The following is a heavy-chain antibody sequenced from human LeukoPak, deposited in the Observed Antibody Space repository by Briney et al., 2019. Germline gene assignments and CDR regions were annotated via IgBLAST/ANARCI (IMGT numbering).Heavy chain of an antibody. V-gene: IGHV4-34*01. Sequence: PSETLSLTCAVYGGSFSGYYWSWIRQPPGKGLEWIGEINHSGSTNYNPSLKSRVTISVDTSKNQFSLKLSSVTAADTAVYYCARGRKNYYGSGGNFDYWGQGTLVTVSS. CDR3: ARGRKNYYGSGGNFDY. CDR1: GGSFSGYY. D-gene: IGHD3-10*01. CDR2: INHSGST. J-gene: IGHJ4*02.